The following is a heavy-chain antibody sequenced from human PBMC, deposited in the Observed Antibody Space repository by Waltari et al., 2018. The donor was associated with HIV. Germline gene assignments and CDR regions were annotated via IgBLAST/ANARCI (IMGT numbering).Heavy chain of an antibody. CDR1: GFTFSNFA. D-gene: IGHD3-22*01. J-gene: IGHJ4*02. CDR2: IWYDGENK. V-gene: IGHV3-33*01. Sequence: ASGFTFSNFAMHWVRQAPGKGLEWVAVIWYDGENKYYADSVKGRFTISRDNSKNTLYLQMNSLRVEDTAVYYCARGGYYYDISGYYHYWGQGTLVTVSS. CDR3: ARGGYYYDISGYYHY.